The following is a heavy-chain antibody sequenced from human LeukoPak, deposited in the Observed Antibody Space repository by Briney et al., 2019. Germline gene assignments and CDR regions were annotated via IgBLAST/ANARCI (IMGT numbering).Heavy chain of an antibody. D-gene: IGHD3-10*01. CDR2: ISGSGGST. CDR3: AKDGGGSGSYPSYYFDY. CDR1: GFTFSSYA. J-gene: IGHJ4*02. V-gene: IGHV3-23*01. Sequence: PGGSLRLSCAASGFTFSSYAMSWVRQAPGKGLEWVSAISGSGGSTYYADSVKGRFTISRDNSKNTLYLQMNSLRAEDTAVYYCAKDGGGSGSYPSYYFDYWGQGTLVTVSS.